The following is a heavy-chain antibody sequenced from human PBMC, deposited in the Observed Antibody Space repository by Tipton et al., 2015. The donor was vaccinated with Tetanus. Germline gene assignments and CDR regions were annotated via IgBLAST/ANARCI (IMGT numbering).Heavy chain of an antibody. V-gene: IGHV3-23*01. J-gene: IGHJ4*02. CDR3: VRDGYNFIPFDY. CDR2: ISGTGATA. CDR1: GFTFSSYW. D-gene: IGHD5-24*01. Sequence: SLRLSCAASGFTFSSYWMNWVRQAPGKGLEWVSGISGTGATADYADSVKGRFTITKDDSKNTLYLQMRSLRVEDTAVYYCVRDGYNFIPFDYWGQGTLVTVSS.